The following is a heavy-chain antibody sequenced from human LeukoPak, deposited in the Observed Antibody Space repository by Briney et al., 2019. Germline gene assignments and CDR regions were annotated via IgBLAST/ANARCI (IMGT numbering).Heavy chain of an antibody. V-gene: IGHV4-30-2*01. Sequence: SQTLSLTCAVSGGSLSSGGYSWNWIRQPPGKGLEWIGYIFHSGSTYYNPSLKSRVTMSVDTSKNQFSLKLSSVTAADTAVYYCARDRDYGDYVAAFDIWGQGTMVTVSS. CDR3: ARDRDYGDYVAAFDI. CDR2: IFHSGST. D-gene: IGHD4-17*01. J-gene: IGHJ3*02. CDR1: GGSLSSGGYS.